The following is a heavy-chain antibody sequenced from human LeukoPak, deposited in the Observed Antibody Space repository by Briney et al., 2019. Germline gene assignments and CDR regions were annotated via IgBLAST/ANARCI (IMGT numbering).Heavy chain of an antibody. Sequence: VESLKISCQGSRHSFTSYWISWARHMPGKGLEWMGIIYPGDSDTRYSPSFQGQVTISSDKSISTVYLQWSRLKASDTAMYYCTITGGGYSSTSYNWFDPWGQGTLVIVSS. CDR2: IYPGDSDT. D-gene: IGHD6-13*01. CDR1: RHSFTSYW. V-gene: IGHV5-51*01. J-gene: IGHJ5*02. CDR3: TITGGGYSSTSYNWFDP.